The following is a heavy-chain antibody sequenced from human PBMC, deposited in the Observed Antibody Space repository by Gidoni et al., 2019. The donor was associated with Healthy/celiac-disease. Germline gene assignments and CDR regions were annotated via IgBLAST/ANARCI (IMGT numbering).Heavy chain of an antibody. CDR2: IWYDGSNK. J-gene: IGHJ5*02. CDR1: GFTFSSYG. Sequence: QVQLVESGGGVVQPGRSLRLSCAASGFTFSSYGMHWVRQAPGKGLEWVAVIWYDGSNKYYADSVKGRFTISRDNSKNTLYLQMNSLRAEDTAVYYCARDYLEYCSSTSCYTGWFDPWGQGTLVTVSS. D-gene: IGHD2-2*02. V-gene: IGHV3-33*01. CDR3: ARDYLEYCSSTSCYTGWFDP.